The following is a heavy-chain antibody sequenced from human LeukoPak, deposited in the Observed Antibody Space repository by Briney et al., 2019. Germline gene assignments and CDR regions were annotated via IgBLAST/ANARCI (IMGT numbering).Heavy chain of an antibody. CDR2: ITPIFGTA. CDR1: GGTFSSYA. V-gene: IGHV1-69*05. D-gene: IGHD1-26*01. Sequence: ASVKVSCKASGGTFSSYAISWVRQAPGQGLEWMGGITPIFGTANYAQKFQGRVTITTDESTSIAYMELSSLRSEDTAVYYCARVVGATGWFDPWGQGTLVTVSS. CDR3: ARVVGATGWFDP. J-gene: IGHJ5*02.